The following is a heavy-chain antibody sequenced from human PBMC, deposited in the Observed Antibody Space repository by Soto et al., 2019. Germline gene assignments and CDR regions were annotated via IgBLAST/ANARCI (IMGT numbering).Heavy chain of an antibody. D-gene: IGHD5-18*01. Sequence: EVQLVESGGDLIQPGGSLRLSCAASGFTVSSNYMSWVRQAPGKGPEWVSVIYTDDSTYYADSVKGRFTISRDNSKNTLYLQMNSLRAEYTAVYYCATGYTYASAPRNWGQGTLITVSS. J-gene: IGHJ4*02. V-gene: IGHV3-53*01. CDR3: ATGYTYASAPRN. CDR2: IYTDDST. CDR1: GFTVSSNY.